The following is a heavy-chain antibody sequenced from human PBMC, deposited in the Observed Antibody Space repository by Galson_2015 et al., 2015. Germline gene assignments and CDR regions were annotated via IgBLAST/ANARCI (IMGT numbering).Heavy chain of an antibody. Sequence: SLRLSCAASGFTFSSYGMHWVRQAPGKGLEWVAVISYDGSNKYYADSVKGRFTISRDNSKNTLYLQMNSLRAEDTAVYYCAKQPSHYYDSSGYYHPRGMDVWGQGTTVTVSS. D-gene: IGHD3-22*01. CDR3: AKQPSHYYDSSGYYHPRGMDV. CDR2: ISYDGSNK. V-gene: IGHV3-30*18. CDR1: GFTFSSYG. J-gene: IGHJ6*02.